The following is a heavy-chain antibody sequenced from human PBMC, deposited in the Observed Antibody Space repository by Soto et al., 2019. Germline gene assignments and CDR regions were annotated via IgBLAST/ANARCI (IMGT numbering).Heavy chain of an antibody. CDR3: ARDLRSVWFGEQNWFDP. V-gene: IGHV4-4*02. CDR1: GGSISSSNW. D-gene: IGHD3-10*01. J-gene: IGHJ5*02. Sequence: SETLSLTCAVSGGSISSSNWWSWVRQPPGKGLEWIGEIYHSGSTNYNPSLKSRVTISVDKSKNQFSLKLSSVTAADTAVYYCARDLRSVWFGEQNWFDPWGQGTLVTVSS. CDR2: IYHSGST.